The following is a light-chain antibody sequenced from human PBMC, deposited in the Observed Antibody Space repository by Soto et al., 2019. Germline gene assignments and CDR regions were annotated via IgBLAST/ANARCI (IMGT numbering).Light chain of an antibody. Sequence: NQAASGNGFPLRASTISSTGTSSDVGAYNYVSWYQQHPGKAPKLMIYDVSNRPSGVSNRFSGSKSGNTASLTISGLQAEDEADYYCSSYTSSNTYVFGTGTKVTLL. CDR3: SSYTSSNTYV. V-gene: IGLV2-14*03. J-gene: IGLJ1*01. CDR2: DVS. CDR1: SSDVGAYNY.